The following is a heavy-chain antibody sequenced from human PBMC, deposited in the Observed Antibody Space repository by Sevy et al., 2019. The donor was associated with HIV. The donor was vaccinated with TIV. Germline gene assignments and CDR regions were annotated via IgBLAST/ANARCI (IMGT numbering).Heavy chain of an antibody. Sequence: SQTLSLTCAISGDSVSSNSAAWNWIRQSPSRGLEWLGRTYYRSKWYNDYAVSVKSRITINPDTSKNQFSLRLNSVTPEDTALYYCARAPSYCSRALDYWGQGTLVTVSS. J-gene: IGHJ4*02. D-gene: IGHD2-15*01. V-gene: IGHV6-1*01. CDR1: GDSVSSNSAA. CDR2: TYYRSKWYN. CDR3: ARAPSYCSRALDY.